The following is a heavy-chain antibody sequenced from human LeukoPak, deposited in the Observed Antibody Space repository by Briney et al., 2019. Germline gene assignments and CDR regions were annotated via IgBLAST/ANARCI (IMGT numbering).Heavy chain of an antibody. CDR1: GFTFSSYA. CDR3: AAGGRV. Sequence: GGSLRLSCAASGFTFSSYAMHWVRQAPGKGLEWVGRIQSKTDGGTTEYAAPVKGRFTISRDDSTNTLYLQMNSLKTEDTGVYYCAAGGRVWGQGTTVTVSS. CDR2: IQSKTDGGTT. J-gene: IGHJ6*02. V-gene: IGHV3-15*01. D-gene: IGHD3-10*01.